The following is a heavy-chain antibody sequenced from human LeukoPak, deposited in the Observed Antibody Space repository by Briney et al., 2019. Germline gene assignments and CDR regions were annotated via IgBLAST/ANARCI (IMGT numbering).Heavy chain of an antibody. Sequence: SVKVSCKASGGAFSSYAISWVRQAPGQGLEWMGGIIPIFGTANYAQKFQGRVTTITDESTSTAYMELSSLKSEDTAVYYCARGGLMTTVTTELDYWGPGTLVTVSS. CDR2: IIPIFGTA. J-gene: IGHJ4*02. V-gene: IGHV1-69*05. D-gene: IGHD4-17*01. CDR1: GGAFSSYA. CDR3: ARGGLMTTVTTELDY.